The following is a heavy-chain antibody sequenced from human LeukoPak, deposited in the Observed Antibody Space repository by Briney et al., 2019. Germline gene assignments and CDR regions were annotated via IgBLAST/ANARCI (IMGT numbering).Heavy chain of an antibody. D-gene: IGHD4/OR15-4a*01. V-gene: IGHV3-23*01. CDR1: GFTLSNYA. CDR3: ARRAGAYSHPYDY. CDR2: ISSSGGST. J-gene: IGHJ4*02. Sequence: PGGSLRLSCAASGFTLSNYAMSWVRQAPGKGLQWVSGISSSGGSTYQVDSVKGRFTISRDNSKNTLYLQMNSLRAEDTAVYYCARRAGAYSHPYDYWGQGTLVTVSS.